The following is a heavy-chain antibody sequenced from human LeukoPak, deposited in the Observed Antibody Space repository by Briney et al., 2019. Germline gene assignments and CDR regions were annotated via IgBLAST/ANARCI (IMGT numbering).Heavy chain of an antibody. V-gene: IGHV3-23*01. CDR3: AKFMGYCSGGSCYSMDE. J-gene: IGHJ4*02. D-gene: IGHD2-15*01. CDR1: RFAFSTNF. CDR2: MTGSGGSR. Sequence: GGSLRLSCAASRFAFSTNFVSWVRQAPGKGLEWASAMTGSGGSRYYADSVKGRFTISRDNSKNTLYLQMNSLRAEDTAVYYCAKFMGYCSGGSCYSMDEWGQGTLVTVSS.